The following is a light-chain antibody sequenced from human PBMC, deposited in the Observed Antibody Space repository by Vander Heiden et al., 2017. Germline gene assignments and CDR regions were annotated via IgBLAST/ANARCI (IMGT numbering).Light chain of an antibody. J-gene: IGLJ3*02. CDR2: DVS. CDR1: SSDVGGYNY. Sequence: QSALTQPASVSGSPGQSITISCTGTSSDVGGYNYVSWYQQHPGKAPKLMMDDVSNRPSGVSNRFSGYKSGNTASLKTYGLQAEDEADDYCSSSTSSSTHWVFGGGTKMTVL. V-gene: IGLV2-14*01. CDR3: SSSTSSSTHWV.